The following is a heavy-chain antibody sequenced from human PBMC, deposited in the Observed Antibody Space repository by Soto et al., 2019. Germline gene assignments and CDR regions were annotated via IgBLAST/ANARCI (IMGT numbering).Heavy chain of an antibody. J-gene: IGHJ4*02. Sequence: EVQLVQSGGGLVQPGGSLRLSCAASGFTFKSFDMHWFRQSAGKGLEWVTGIGTAGDTYYPDSMKGRFTISRENARNSLYLQMKTLRAGDTAVYVWARARMGMIEDPGEEGLWFDYWGQGTLVTVSS. V-gene: IGHV3-13*04. CDR2: IGTAGDT. D-gene: IGHD3-22*01. CDR1: GFTFKSFD. CDR3: ARARMGMIEDPGEEGLWFDY.